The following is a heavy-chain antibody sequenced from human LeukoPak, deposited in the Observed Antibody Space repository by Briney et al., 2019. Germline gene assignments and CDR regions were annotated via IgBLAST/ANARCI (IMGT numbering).Heavy chain of an antibody. V-gene: IGHV4-4*02. CDR2: IYHSGST. J-gene: IGHJ4*02. CDR1: GGSITSSNW. Sequence: SRTLSLTCAVSGGSITSSNWWSWVRQPPGKGLEWIGEIYHSGSTNYNPSLKSRVTMSVDKSKNQFSLKLNSVTAADTAVYYCARRSTVTTFDYWGQGTLVSVSS. CDR3: ARRSTVTTFDY. D-gene: IGHD4-17*01.